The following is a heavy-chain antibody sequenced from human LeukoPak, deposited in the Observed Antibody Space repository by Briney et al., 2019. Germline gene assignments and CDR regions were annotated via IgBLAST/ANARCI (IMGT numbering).Heavy chain of an antibody. Sequence: SETLSLTCTVSGGSFSGYSLSWIRQPPRKRLQWLGDINHSGSTPYNPSLKTRVTISVDTSKNQSSLKLSSVTAADTAVYYCARRPKSRRIKGYCSSTSCYQPNAFDIWGKGTMVTVSS. CDR2: INHSGST. CDR1: GGSFSGYS. J-gene: IGHJ3*02. D-gene: IGHD2-2*01. V-gene: IGHV4-34*01. CDR3: ARRPKSRRIKGYCSSTSCYQPNAFDI.